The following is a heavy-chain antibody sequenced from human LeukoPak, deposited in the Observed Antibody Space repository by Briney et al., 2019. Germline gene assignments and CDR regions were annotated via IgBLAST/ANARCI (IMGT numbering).Heavy chain of an antibody. CDR2: IYKSGTI. V-gene: IGHV3-66*01. D-gene: IGHD3-16*01. J-gene: IGHJ4*02. CDR1: GFTVTVNY. CDR3: AADFYTSYHLGY. Sequence: GGSLRLSCAVSGFTVTVNYMSWVRQAPGKGLEWVSIIYKSGTISYADSVKGGFIISRDSSTNTLSLQMTSLRAEDTAVYYCAADFYTSYHLGYWGQGTLVTVSS.